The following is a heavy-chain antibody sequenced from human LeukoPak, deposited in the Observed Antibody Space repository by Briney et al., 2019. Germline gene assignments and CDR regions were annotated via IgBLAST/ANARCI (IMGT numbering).Heavy chain of an antibody. CDR2: IYYSGTT. Sequence: SETLSLTCSVSGGFISSYYWSWIRQPPGKGLDWIGYIYYSGTTNYNPSLKSRVTISADTSKNQFSLKLSSVTAADTAVYYCARVSGWYAPFDYWGQGTLVTVSS. CDR1: GGFISSYY. CDR3: ARVSGWYAPFDY. J-gene: IGHJ4*02. D-gene: IGHD6-19*01. V-gene: IGHV4-59*08.